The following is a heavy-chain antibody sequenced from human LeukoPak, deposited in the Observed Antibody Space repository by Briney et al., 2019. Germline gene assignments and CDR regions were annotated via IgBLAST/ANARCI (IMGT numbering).Heavy chain of an antibody. CDR3: ARQYGSGSYYREIGY. J-gene: IGHJ4*02. V-gene: IGHV4-31*03. D-gene: IGHD3-10*01. CDR1: GGSISSGGYY. Sequence: PSQTLSLTCTVSGGSISSGGYYWSWIRQHPGTGLEWIGYIYYSGSTYYNPSLKSRVTISVDTSKNQFSLKLSSVTAADTAVYYCARQYGSGSYYREIGYWGQGTLVTVSS. CDR2: IYYSGST.